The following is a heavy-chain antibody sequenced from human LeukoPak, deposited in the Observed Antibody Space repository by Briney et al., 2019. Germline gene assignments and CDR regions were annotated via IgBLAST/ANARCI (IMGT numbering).Heavy chain of an antibody. J-gene: IGHJ4*02. D-gene: IGHD5-18*01. V-gene: IGHV1-2*06. CDR2: INPNSGGT. CDR3: ASGGYSYGYEDYFDY. Sequence: APVKVSCKASGYTFTGYYMHWVRQAPGQGLEWMGRINPNSGGTNYAQKFQGRVTMTRDTSISTAYMELSRLRSDDTAVYYCASGGYSYGYEDYFDYWGQGTLVTVSS. CDR1: GYTFTGYY.